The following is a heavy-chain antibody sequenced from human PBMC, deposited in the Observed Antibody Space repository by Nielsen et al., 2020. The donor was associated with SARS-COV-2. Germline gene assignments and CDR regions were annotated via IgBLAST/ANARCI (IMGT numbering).Heavy chain of an antibody. D-gene: IGHD1-1*01. J-gene: IGHJ4*02. CDR3: AKDREGTQDY. CDR2: IKQDGSEK. CDR1: GFTFSSYW. Sequence: GGSLRLSCAASGFTFSSYWMNWVRQAPGKGLEWVANIKQDGSEKYYGDSVKGRFTISRDNAKNSLYLQMNSLRAEDMAVYYCAKDREGTQDYWGQGTLVTVSS. V-gene: IGHV3-7*01.